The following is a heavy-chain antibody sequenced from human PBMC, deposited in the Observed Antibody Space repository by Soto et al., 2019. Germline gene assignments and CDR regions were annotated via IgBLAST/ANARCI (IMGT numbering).Heavy chain of an antibody. J-gene: IGHJ6*02. CDR1: GFTFSSYA. CDR2: ISGSGGST. CDR3: ARHXVPELEPTTPYYNGLDV. V-gene: IGHV3-23*01. Sequence: GGSLRLSCAASGFTFSSYAMSWVRQAPGKGLEWVSAISGSGGSTYYADSVKGRFTISRDNSKNTLYLQMNSLRAEDTAVYYCARHXVPELEPTTPYYNGLDVWGQGTTVTVSS. D-gene: IGHD1-1*01.